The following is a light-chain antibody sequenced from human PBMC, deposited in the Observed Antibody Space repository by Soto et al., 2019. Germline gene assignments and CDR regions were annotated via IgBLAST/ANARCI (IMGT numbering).Light chain of an antibody. CDR2: GAS. Sequence: EIVLTQSPGTLSLYPGERATLSCRASQSVSSSYLAWYQQKPGQAPRLLIYGASSRATGIPDRFSGSWSGTDFTLTISRLEPEDFAVYYCQQYGSSPVITFGQGTRLEIK. CDR1: QSVSSSY. CDR3: QQYGSSPVIT. J-gene: IGKJ5*01. V-gene: IGKV3-20*01.